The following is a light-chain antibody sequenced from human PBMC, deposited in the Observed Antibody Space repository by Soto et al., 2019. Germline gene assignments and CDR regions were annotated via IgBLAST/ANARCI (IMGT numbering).Light chain of an antibody. CDR2: GAS. Sequence: EIVLTQSPGTLSLSPGERATLSCGASQSVTSNYLAWYQQKPGQAPGLLIFGASIRVKGIPDRFIGSGSGTDFTLTISRLEPEDFSVYDWHHYGTSLTTVGQGTKVEFK. CDR3: HHYGTSLTT. V-gene: IGKV3-20*01. CDR1: QSVTSNY. J-gene: IGKJ1*01.